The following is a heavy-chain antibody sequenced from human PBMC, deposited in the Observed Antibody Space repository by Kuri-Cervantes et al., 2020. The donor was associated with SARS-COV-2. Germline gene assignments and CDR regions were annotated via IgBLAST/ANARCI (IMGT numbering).Heavy chain of an antibody. CDR1: GFTFRSYG. D-gene: IGHD3-9*01. Sequence: SLTHLCAESGFTFRSYGMHWVRQAPGKGLEWVAGISYDGSNKYYADSVKGRFTISRDNSKNTLYLQMNSLRAEDTAVYYCARDRADILTGYSFYYYYYGMDVWGQGTTVTVSS. CDR3: ARDRADILTGYSFYYYYYGMDV. V-gene: IGHV3-30*19. CDR2: ISYDGSNK. J-gene: IGHJ6*02.